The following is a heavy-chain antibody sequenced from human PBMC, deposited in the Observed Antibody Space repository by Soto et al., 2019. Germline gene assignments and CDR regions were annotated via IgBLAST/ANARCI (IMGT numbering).Heavy chain of an antibody. CDR1: GASISTYY. D-gene: IGHD3-10*01. Sequence: SETLSLTCTVSGASISTYYWSWVRQPPGKGLEWIGYIHDSGSTYYNPSLKSRVTMSLDTSRNQFFLQLNSVTAADTAVYYCARESADSGKNNWFDPWGQGMLVTVSS. V-gene: IGHV4-59*01. J-gene: IGHJ5*02. CDR3: ARESADSGKNNWFDP. CDR2: IHDSGST.